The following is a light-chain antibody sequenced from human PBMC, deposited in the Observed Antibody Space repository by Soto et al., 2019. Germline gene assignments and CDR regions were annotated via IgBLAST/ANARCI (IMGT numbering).Light chain of an antibody. Sequence: DIPMTQSHSTLSASVGTRVTTTCRASQSISSWLAWYQQKPGKAPEVLIYEASSLQRGVPSRFSGSGSGTEFTLTISSLQPDDFATYYCQQYNSYSITFGQGTRLEI. CDR3: QQYNSYSIT. J-gene: IGKJ5*01. V-gene: IGKV1-5*03. CDR1: QSISSW. CDR2: EAS.